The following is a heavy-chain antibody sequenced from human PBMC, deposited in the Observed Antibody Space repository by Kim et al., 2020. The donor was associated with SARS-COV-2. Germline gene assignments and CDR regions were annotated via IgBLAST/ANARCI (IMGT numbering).Heavy chain of an antibody. Sequence: SETLSLTCTVSGGSISSYYWSWIRQPPGKGLEWIGYIYYSGSTNYNPSLKSRVTISVDTSKNQFSLKLSSVTAADTAVYYCARGGVDRYSSSWYGRGPAVYYYYGMDVWGQGTTVTVSS. CDR2: IYYSGST. CDR1: GGSISSYY. V-gene: IGHV4-59*13. D-gene: IGHD6-13*01. CDR3: ARGGVDRYSSSWYGRGPAVYYYYGMDV. J-gene: IGHJ6*02.